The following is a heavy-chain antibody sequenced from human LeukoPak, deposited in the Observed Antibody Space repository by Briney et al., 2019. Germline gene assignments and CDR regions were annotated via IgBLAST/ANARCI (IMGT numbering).Heavy chain of an antibody. V-gene: IGHV3-23*01. CDR1: GITLSNYG. J-gene: IGHJ4*02. CDR3: AKRGVVIRVILVGFHKEAYYFDS. CDR2: ISDSGGRT. Sequence: GGSLRLSCAVSGITLSNYGMSWVRQAPGKGLEWVAGISDSGGRTNYADSVKGRFTISRDNSKNTLYLQMNSLRAEDTAVYFCAKRGVVIRVILVGFHKEAYYFDSWGQGALVTVSS. D-gene: IGHD3-22*01.